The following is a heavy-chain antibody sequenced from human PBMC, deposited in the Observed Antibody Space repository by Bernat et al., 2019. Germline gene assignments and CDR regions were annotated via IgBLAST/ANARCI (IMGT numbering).Heavy chain of an antibody. D-gene: IGHD3-9*01. CDR2: IYYSGST. CDR1: GGSLSSSSYY. V-gene: IGHV4-39*01. Sequence: QLQLQESGPGLVKPSETLSLTCTVSGGSLSSSSYYWGWIRQPPGKGLEWIVSIYYSGSTYYKPYLKSRVTISVDTSKNQFSVRMSFVSAADTAVYYCWRCGYFGWLVMYYFDYWGQGTLVTVAS. CDR3: WRCGYFGWLVMYYFDY. J-gene: IGHJ4*02.